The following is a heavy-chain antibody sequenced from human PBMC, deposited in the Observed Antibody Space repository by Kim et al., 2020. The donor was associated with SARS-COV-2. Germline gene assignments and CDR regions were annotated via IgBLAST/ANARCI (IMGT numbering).Heavy chain of an antibody. CDR1: GFTFSSYG. J-gene: IGHJ4*02. CDR3: ARDPSPYYDILTGYYMGSVDY. V-gene: IGHV3-33*01. CDR2: IWYDGSNK. D-gene: IGHD3-9*01. Sequence: GGSLRLSCAASGFTFSSYGMHWVRQAPGKGLEWVAVIWYDGSNKYYADSVKGRFTISRDNSKNTLYLQMNSLRAEDTAVYYCARDPSPYYDILTGYYMGSVDYWGQGTLVTVSS.